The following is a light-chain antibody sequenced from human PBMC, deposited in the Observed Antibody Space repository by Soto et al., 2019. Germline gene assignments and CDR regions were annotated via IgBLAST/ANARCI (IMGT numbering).Light chain of an antibody. Sequence: IPLTQSPSSLSASVGDRVTITCRASQGISSYLAWYQQKPGKAPKLLIYAASTSQSGVRSRFSGSGSGTDFTLTISSLQPEDFATYYCQQLNSYPRTFGQGTKLEIK. CDR3: QQLNSYPRT. CDR1: QGISSY. V-gene: IGKV1-9*01. CDR2: AAS. J-gene: IGKJ2*01.